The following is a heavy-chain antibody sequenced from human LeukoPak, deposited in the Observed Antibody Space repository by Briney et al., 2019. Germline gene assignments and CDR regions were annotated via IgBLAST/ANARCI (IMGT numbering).Heavy chain of an antibody. CDR3: ARGSYYYGSGGQRGPKFDP. V-gene: IGHV4-34*01. CDR2: INHSGST. Sequence: PSETLSLTCAVYGGSFSGYYRSWIRQPPGKGLEWIGEINHSGSTNYNPSLKSRVTISVDTSKNQFSLKLSSVTAADTAVYYCARGSYYYGSGGQRGPKFDPWGQGTLVTVSS. J-gene: IGHJ5*02. CDR1: GGSFSGYY. D-gene: IGHD3-10*01.